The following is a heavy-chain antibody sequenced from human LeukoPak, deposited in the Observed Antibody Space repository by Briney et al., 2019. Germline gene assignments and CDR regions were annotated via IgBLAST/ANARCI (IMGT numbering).Heavy chain of an antibody. J-gene: IGHJ3*02. CDR2: INPNSGGT. V-gene: IGHV1-2*06. Sequence: ASVKVSCKASGYTFIGYFMHWVLQAPGQGLEWMGRINPNSGGTNYAQRFQGRVTMTRDTSITTAYMELSRLRSDDTAIYYCARGGYSDSRGSSDAFDIWGQGTMVTVSS. CDR3: ARGGYSDSRGSSDAFDI. CDR1: GYTFIGYF. D-gene: IGHD3-22*01.